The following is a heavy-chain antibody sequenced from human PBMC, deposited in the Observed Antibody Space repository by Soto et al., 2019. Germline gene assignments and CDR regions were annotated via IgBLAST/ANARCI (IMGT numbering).Heavy chain of an antibody. Sequence: ASVKVSCKASGFSFSYYTMHWVRQAPGQGLEWMSIINPSGDSRNYAQEFQGRVPITRDTCTSTVYMDLSSLRYEDTAVYYCAGDNRQHYGPTAASSWFHPWGQGTPVTVAS. CDR2: INPSGDSR. CDR1: GFSFSYYT. CDR3: AGDNRQHYGPTAASSWFHP. J-gene: IGHJ5*02. V-gene: IGHV1-46*01. D-gene: IGHD2-15*01.